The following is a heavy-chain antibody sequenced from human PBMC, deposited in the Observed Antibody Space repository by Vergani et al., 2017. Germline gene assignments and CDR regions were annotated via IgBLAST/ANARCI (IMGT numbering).Heavy chain of an antibody. CDR2: ISWNSGSI. D-gene: IGHD5-24*01. CDR1: GFTFDDYA. CDR3: ARVWGSGGYKFAYYYYGMDV. Sequence: EVQLVESGGGLVQPGRSLRLSCAASGFTFDDYAMHWVRQAPGKGLEWVSGISWNSGSIGYADSVKGRFTISRDNAKNSLYLQMNSLRAEDTALYYCARVWGSGGYKFAYYYYGMDVWGQGTTVTVSS. J-gene: IGHJ6*02. V-gene: IGHV3-9*01.